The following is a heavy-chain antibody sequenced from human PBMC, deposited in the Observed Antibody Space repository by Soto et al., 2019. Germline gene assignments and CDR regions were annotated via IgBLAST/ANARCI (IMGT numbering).Heavy chain of an antibody. CDR1: GFTFRSYV. D-gene: IGHD3-16*01. V-gene: IGHV3-30*19. CDR2: TSYDGSDK. Sequence: SGGGVVQPGTSLRVSCVGSGFTFRSYVIHWVRQAPGKGLEWVALTSYDGSDKYYGDSVRGRFTISRDNSRNTVDLQMDSLRLEDTALYYCARWGTTGGLDVWGQGTLVSVSS. CDR3: ARWGTTGGLDV. J-gene: IGHJ1*01.